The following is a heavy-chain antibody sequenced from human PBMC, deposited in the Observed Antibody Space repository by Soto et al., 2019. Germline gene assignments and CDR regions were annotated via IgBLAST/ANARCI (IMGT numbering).Heavy chain of an antibody. CDR3: AKDIEGYYYGSGSLPYFDY. V-gene: IGHV3-23*01. CDR1: GFTFSSYA. D-gene: IGHD3-10*01. Sequence: LRLSCAASGFTFSSYAMSWVRQAPGKGLEWVSAISGSGGSTYYADSVKGRFTISRDNSKNTLYLQMNSLRAEDTAVYYCAKDIEGYYYGSGSLPYFDYWGQGTLVTVSS. CDR2: ISGSGGST. J-gene: IGHJ4*02.